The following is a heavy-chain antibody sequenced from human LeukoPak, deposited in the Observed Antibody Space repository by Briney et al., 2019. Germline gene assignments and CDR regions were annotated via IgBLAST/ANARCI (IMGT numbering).Heavy chain of an antibody. D-gene: IGHD3-10*01. Sequence: PSETLSLTCTVSGGSISSYYWGWIRQPPGKGLEWIGSIYYSGSTYYNPSLKSRVTISVDTSKNQFSLKLSSVTAADTAVYYCARHNYGSGSYPFTYNYYYYYGMDVWGQGTTVTVSS. CDR2: IYYSGST. J-gene: IGHJ6*02. CDR1: GGSISSYY. V-gene: IGHV4-39*01. CDR3: ARHNYGSGSYPFTYNYYYYYGMDV.